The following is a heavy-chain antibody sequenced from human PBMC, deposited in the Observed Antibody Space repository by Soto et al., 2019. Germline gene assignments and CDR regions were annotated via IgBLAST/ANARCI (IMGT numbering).Heavy chain of an antibody. CDR2: IYYSGST. CDR1: GGSISSSSYY. CDR3: SRYYGSGSYYHDY. V-gene: IGHV4-39*01. J-gene: IGHJ4*02. D-gene: IGHD3-10*01. Sequence: SETLSLTCTVSGGSISSSSYYWGWIRQPPGQGLEWIGSIYYSGSTYYNPSLKSRVTISVDTSKNQFSLKLISVTAADTAVYYWSRYYGSGSYYHDYWGQGTLVTVSS.